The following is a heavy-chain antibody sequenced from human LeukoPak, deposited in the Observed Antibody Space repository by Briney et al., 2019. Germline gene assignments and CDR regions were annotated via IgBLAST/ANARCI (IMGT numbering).Heavy chain of an antibody. V-gene: IGHV4-39*07. CDR1: GGSISSSSYY. Sequence: SETLSLTCTVSGGSISSSSYYWGWIRQPPGKGLEWIGSIYHSGSTYYNPSLKSRVTISVDTSKNQFSLKLSSVTAADTAVYYCARGTDIAAAGTYYYYMDVWGKGTTVTVSS. CDR2: IYHSGST. CDR3: ARGTDIAAAGTYYYYMDV. J-gene: IGHJ6*03. D-gene: IGHD6-13*01.